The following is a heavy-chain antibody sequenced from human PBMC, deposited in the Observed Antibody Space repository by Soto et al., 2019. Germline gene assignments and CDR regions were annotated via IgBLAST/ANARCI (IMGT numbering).Heavy chain of an antibody. V-gene: IGHV3-48*01. CDR3: ASRYRDLSSSLDY. D-gene: IGHD6-6*01. CDR1: GFTFSSYS. CDR2: ISSSSSTI. J-gene: IGHJ4*02. Sequence: GGSLRLSCAASGFTFSSYSMNWVRQAPGKGLEWVSYISSSSSTIYYADSVKGRFTISRDSAKNSLYLQMNSLRAEDTAVYYCASRYRDLSSSLDYWGQGTLVTVSS.